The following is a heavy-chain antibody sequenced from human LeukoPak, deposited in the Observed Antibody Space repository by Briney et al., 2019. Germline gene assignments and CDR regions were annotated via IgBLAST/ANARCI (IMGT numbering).Heavy chain of an antibody. D-gene: IGHD3-10*01. J-gene: IGHJ3*01. CDR2: VDPEDAKA. Sequence: ASVKLSCKSSGYTFSDYYIHWVRQAPGGGLQWLGRVDPEDAKAVYSENLQGRVTITADSFSDSTYMFLSSLTSEDTAFYYCATSGRSSLAFDVWGQGTVVTVSS. CDR3: ATSGRSSLAFDV. CDR1: GYTFSDYY. V-gene: IGHV1-69-2*01.